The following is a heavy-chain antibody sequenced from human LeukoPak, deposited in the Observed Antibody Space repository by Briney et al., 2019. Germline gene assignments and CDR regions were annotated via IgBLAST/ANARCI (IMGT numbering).Heavy chain of an antibody. D-gene: IGHD6-13*01. CDR1: GFTFSSYS. CDR3: ARDAGIAAAGTITRFDY. CDR2: ISSSSSYI. Sequence: GGSLRLSCAASGFTFSSYSMNWVRQAPGKGLEWVSSISSSSSYIYYADSVKGRFTISRDNAKNSLYLQMNSLRAEETAVYYCARDAGIAAAGTITRFDYWGQGTLVTVSS. J-gene: IGHJ4*02. V-gene: IGHV3-21*01.